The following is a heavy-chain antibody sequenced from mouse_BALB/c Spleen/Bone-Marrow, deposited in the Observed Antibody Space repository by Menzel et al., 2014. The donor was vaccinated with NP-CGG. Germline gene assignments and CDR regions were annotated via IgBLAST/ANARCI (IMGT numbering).Heavy chain of an antibody. D-gene: IGHD1-1*01. CDR1: GYTFXRDS. CDR2: INPSSAYT. V-gene: IGHV1-4*01. CDR3: TIRYYAMDY. J-gene: IGHJ4*01. Sequence: QVQLLQSGAELARPAASVKMSCQASGYTFXRDSMHWGKQRPGQDKEGIGYINPSSAYTNYNQKFKYKATLTADKSSSTAYMQLSSLTSEDSAVYYCTIRYYAMDYWGQGTSVTVSS.